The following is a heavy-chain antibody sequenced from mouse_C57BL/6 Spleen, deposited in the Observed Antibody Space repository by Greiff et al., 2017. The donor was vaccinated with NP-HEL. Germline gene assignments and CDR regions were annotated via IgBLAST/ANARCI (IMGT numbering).Heavy chain of an antibody. J-gene: IGHJ2*01. V-gene: IGHV14-4*01. D-gene: IGHD3-2*02. CDR2: IDPENGDT. Sequence: VQLKESGAELVRPGASVKLSCTASGFNIKDDYMHWVKQRPEQGLEWIGWIDPENGDTEYASKFQGKATITADTSSNTAYLQLSSLTSEDTAVYYCTNRGTAQATGYWGQGTTLTVSS. CDR1: GFNIKDDY. CDR3: TNRGTAQATGY.